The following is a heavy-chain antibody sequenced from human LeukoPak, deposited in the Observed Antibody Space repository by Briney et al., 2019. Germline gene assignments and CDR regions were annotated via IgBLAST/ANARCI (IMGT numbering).Heavy chain of an antibody. V-gene: IGHV3-20*04. CDR1: GCTFVGYG. D-gene: IGHD3-10*01. Sequence: GGSLRLSCAASGCTFVGYGMSWVRQAPGKGLEWVSGINWNGGSTGYAYSVKGRCTIFRDNAKNSLYLRMNSLRAEDTALYYCARFSVRGVHYYYYMDVWGKGTRSPSP. CDR2: INWNGGST. CDR3: ARFSVRGVHYYYYMDV. J-gene: IGHJ6*03.